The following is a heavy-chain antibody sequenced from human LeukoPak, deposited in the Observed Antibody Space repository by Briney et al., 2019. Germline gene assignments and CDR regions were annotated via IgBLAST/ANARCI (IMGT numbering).Heavy chain of an antibody. V-gene: IGHV3-30*04. D-gene: IGHD3-22*01. J-gene: IGHJ4*02. CDR1: GFTFSSYA. CDR2: ISYDGSNK. Sequence: GRSLRLSCAASGFTFSSYAMHWVRQAPGKGLEWVAVISYDGSNKYYADSVKGRFTISRDNSKNTLYLQMNSLRAEDTAVYYCASISSGTNWGQGTLVTVSS. CDR3: ASISSGTN.